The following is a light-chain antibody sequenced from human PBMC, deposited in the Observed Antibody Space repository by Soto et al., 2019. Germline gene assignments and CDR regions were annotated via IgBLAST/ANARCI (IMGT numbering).Light chain of an antibody. CDR2: DVS. CDR1: SSDIGGYNY. CDR3: SSYTSSSTVV. V-gene: IGLV2-14*03. Sequence: QSALTQPASMSGCPGQSITISCTGTSSDIGGYNYVSWYQQHPGKAPKLMIYDVSNWPSGVSNRFSGSKSGNTASLTISGLQAEDEADYYCSSYTSSSTVVFGGGTKLTVL. J-gene: IGLJ2*01.